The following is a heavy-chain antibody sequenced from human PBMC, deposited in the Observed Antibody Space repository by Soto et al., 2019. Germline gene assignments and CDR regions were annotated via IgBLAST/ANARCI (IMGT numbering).Heavy chain of an antibody. V-gene: IGHV4-30-2*01. D-gene: IGHD6-13*01. J-gene: IGHJ4*02. CDR1: GGSISSGGYS. CDR3: ARSHSSSWYLGYYFDY. CDR2: IYHSGST. Sequence: SETLSLTCAVSGGSISSGGYSWSWIRQPPGKGLEWIGYIYHSGSTYYNPSLKSRVTISVDTSKNQFSLKLSSVTAADTAVYYCARSHSSSWYLGYYFDYWGQGTLVTVSS.